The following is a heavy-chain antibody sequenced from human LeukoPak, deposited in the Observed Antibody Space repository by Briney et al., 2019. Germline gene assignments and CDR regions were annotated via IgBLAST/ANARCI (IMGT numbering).Heavy chain of an antibody. CDR3: GRGSGWLDY. Sequence: GGSLRLSCAASGFSFSGYWMSWVRQSPGKGLEWVANIKEDGSEKYYVDSVEGRFTISRDNAKNSLYLQINSLRDDDTAVYFCGRGSGWLDYWGQGTLVTVSS. CDR1: GFSFSGYW. V-gene: IGHV3-7*04. D-gene: IGHD6-19*01. J-gene: IGHJ4*02. CDR2: IKEDGSEK.